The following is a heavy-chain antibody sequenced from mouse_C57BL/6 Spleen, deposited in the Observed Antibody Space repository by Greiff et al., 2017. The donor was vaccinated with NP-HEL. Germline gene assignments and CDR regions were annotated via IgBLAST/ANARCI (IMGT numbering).Heavy chain of an antibody. CDR1: GYTFTSYW. V-gene: IGHV1-69*01. J-gene: IGHJ4*01. CDR2: IDPSDSYT. Sequence: QVQLQQPGAELVMPGASVKLSCKASGYTFTSYWMHWVKQRPGQGLEWIGEIDPSDSYTNYNQKFKGKSTLTVDKSSITAYMQLSSLTSEDSAVYYCARRGDYYAMDYWGQGTSDTVSS. CDR3: ARRGDYYAMDY.